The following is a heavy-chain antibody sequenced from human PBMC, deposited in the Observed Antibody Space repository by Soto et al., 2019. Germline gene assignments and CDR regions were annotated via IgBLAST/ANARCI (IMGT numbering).Heavy chain of an antibody. J-gene: IGHJ4*02. CDR1: GFTFSIYN. CDR3: ARRITSSFDY. Sequence: EVQLLESGGGLVQPGGSLRLSCVASGFTFSIYNMNWVRQAPGKGLEWVSVITGSGDYTNYTDSVKGRFTISRDNSKNTLYLQMNSLRAEDTAVYFCARRITSSFDYWGKGTLVTVSS. CDR2: ITGSGDYT. D-gene: IGHD1-20*01. V-gene: IGHV3-23*01.